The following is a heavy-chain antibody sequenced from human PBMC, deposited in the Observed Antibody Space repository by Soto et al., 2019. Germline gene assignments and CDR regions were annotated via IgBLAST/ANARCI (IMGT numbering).Heavy chain of an antibody. V-gene: IGHV6-1*01. CDR2: TYYRSKWYY. Sequence: PSQTLSLTGVISGDSVSIYSGAWSWIGQSPSRGLEWLGRTYYRSKWYYDYAESVKSRIIISVDTSKNQFSLQLNSVTPEDAAVYYCAIDPGYSLDYWGQGTQVTVSS. J-gene: IGHJ4*02. CDR1: GDSVSIYSGA. D-gene: IGHD5-12*01. CDR3: AIDPGYSLDY.